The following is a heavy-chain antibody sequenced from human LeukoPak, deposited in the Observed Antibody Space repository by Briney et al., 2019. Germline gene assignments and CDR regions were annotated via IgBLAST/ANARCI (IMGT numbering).Heavy chain of an antibody. CDR3: VRSFYGDHPY. D-gene: IGHD4-17*01. Sequence: GRSLRLSCAASGFTFDDYAVHWVRQGPGEGLEWVAAVGTSGHTFYPDSVKGQFTISRENARNSVYLQMNSLRAGDTAVYYCVRSFYGDHPYWGQGTLVTVSS. CDR1: GFTFDDYA. V-gene: IGHV3-13*01. CDR2: VGTSGHT. J-gene: IGHJ4*02.